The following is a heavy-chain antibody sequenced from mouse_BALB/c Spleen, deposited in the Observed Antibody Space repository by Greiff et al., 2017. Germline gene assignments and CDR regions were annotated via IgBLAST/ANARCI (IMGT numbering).Heavy chain of an antibody. J-gene: IGHJ3*01. CDR2: IYPGNSDT. CDR1: GYTFTSYW. Sequence: EVQLQQSGTVLARPGASVKMSCKASGYTFTSYWMHWVKQRPGQGLEWIGAIYPGNSDTSYNQKFKGKAKLTAVTSTSTAYMELSSLTNEDSAVYYCTRNYGSVSWFAYWGQGTLVTVSA. CDR3: TRNYGSVSWFAY. D-gene: IGHD1-1*01. V-gene: IGHV1-5*01.